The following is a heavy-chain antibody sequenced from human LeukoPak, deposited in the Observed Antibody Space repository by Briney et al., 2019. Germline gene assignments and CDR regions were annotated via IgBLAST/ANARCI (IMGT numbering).Heavy chain of an antibody. Sequence: PGGSLRLSCEASGFTFSDSLMHWVRQPPGKGLEWLAIISSDGKDKYYADSVKGRFTVSRDNSKNTLNLQMSSLTSEDSAVYYCARDLRRVGAVDFWGQGTLVTVSS. D-gene: IGHD1-26*01. J-gene: IGHJ4*02. CDR1: GFTFSDSL. CDR3: ARDLRRVGAVDF. V-gene: IGHV3-30*04. CDR2: ISSDGKDK.